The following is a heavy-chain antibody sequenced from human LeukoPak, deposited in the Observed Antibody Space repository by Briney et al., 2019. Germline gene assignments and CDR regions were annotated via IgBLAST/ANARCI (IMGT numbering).Heavy chain of an antibody. Sequence: GGSLRLSCAASGFTFSSYAMSWVRQAPGKGLEWVSAISGSGGSTYYADSVKGRFTISRDNSKNTLYLQMNSLRAEDTAVYYCVKDRGYSYGSFFDYWGQGTLVTVSS. J-gene: IGHJ4*02. CDR2: ISGSGGST. D-gene: IGHD5-18*01. V-gene: IGHV3-23*01. CDR3: VKDRGYSYGSFFDY. CDR1: GFTFSSYA.